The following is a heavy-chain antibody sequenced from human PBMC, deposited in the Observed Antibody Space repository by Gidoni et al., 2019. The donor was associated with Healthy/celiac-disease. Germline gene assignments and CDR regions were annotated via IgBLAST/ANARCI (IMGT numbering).Heavy chain of an antibody. J-gene: IGHJ4*02. Sequence: EVQLLESGGGLVQPGGSLRLSCAASGFTFSSYAMSWVRQAPGKGLGWGSAISGRGGSTYYADSVKGRFTISRDNSKNTLYLQMNSLRAEDTAVYYCVGGVRYYYDSSGYYPLIDYWGQGTLVTVSS. CDR2: ISGRGGST. CDR1: GFTFSSYA. CDR3: VGGVRYYYDSSGYYPLIDY. V-gene: IGHV3-23*01. D-gene: IGHD3-22*01.